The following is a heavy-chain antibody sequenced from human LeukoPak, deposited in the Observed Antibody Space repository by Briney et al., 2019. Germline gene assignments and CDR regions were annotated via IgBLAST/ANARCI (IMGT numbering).Heavy chain of an antibody. V-gene: IGHV1-18*04. Sequence: GASMKVSCKASGYTFTSYGIGWVRQAPGQGLEWMGWISAYNGNTNYAQKLQGRVTMTTDTSTSTAYMELRSLRSDDTAVYYCARATARPYGSGSNRFDPWGQGTLVTVSS. CDR3: ARATARPYGSGSNRFDP. D-gene: IGHD3-10*01. CDR2: ISAYNGNT. CDR1: GYTFTSYG. J-gene: IGHJ5*02.